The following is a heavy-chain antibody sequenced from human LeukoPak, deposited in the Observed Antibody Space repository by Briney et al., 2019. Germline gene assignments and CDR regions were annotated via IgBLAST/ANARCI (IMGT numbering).Heavy chain of an antibody. J-gene: IGHJ6*02. Sequence: GGSLRLSCAASGFTFSSYAMSWVRQAPGKGLEWVSSISVSGTYTYYADSVKGRFTISRDNSKNTLYLQMNSLRAEDTAVYYCARDRYYDILTGYPYYYYGMDVWGQGTTVTVSS. CDR3: ARDRYYDILTGYPYYYYGMDV. CDR2: ISVSGTYT. D-gene: IGHD3-9*01. V-gene: IGHV3-23*01. CDR1: GFTFSSYA.